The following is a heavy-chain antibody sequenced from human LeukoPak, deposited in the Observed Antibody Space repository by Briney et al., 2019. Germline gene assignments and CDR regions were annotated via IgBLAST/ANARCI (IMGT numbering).Heavy chain of an antibody. D-gene: IGHD3-9*01. Sequence: PGGSLRLSCAASGFTFDDYAMHWVRQAPGKGLEWVSGISWNSGSIGYADSVKGRFTISRDNAKNSLYLQMNSLRAEDTALYYCAKDTSHWGDILTGSFDYWGQGTLVTVSS. CDR2: ISWNSGSI. CDR3: AKDTSHWGDILTGSFDY. J-gene: IGHJ4*02. V-gene: IGHV3-9*01. CDR1: GFTFDDYA.